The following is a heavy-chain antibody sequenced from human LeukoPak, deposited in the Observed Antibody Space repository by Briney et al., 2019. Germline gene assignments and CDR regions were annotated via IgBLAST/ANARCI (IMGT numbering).Heavy chain of an antibody. CDR3: ARAKGRDYVWGSYPLAFDY. CDR1: GGSISSSSYY. J-gene: IGHJ4*02. Sequence: SETLSLTCTVSGGSISSSSYYWGWIRQPPGKGLEWIGSIYYSGSTYYNPSLKSRVTISVDTSKNQFSLKLSSVTAADTAVYYCARAKGRDYVWGSYPLAFDYWGQGTLVTVSS. V-gene: IGHV4-39*07. D-gene: IGHD3-16*02. CDR2: IYYSGST.